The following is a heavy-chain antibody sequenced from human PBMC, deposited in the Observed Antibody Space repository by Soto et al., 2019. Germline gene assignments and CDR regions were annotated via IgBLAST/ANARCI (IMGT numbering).Heavy chain of an antibody. CDR3: ATMIRGLIHWLDP. CDR2: MYPNNGQT. Sequence: GASVKVSCTASGDTFSNFDFNWVRQATGQGPEWMGWMYPNNGQTAYARTFQGRVTMTRNSSTSTAYMELSSLTSEDTAVYYCATMIRGLIHWLDPWGQGTLVTVSS. J-gene: IGHJ5*02. CDR1: GDTFSNFD. D-gene: IGHD3-16*01. V-gene: IGHV1-8*01.